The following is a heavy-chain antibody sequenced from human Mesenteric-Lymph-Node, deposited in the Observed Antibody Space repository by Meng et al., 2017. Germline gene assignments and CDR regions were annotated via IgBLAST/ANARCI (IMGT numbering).Heavy chain of an antibody. J-gene: IGHJ4*02. CDR3: ARSTHTIYSSSWPRGSYYFDY. CDR2: MNPNSGNT. CDR1: GYTFTSYD. V-gene: IGHV1-8*01. Sequence: ASVKVSCKASGYTFTSYDINWVRQATGQGLEWMGWMNPNSGNTGYAQKFQGRVTMTRNTSISTAYMELSSLRSEDTAVYYCARSTHTIYSSSWPRGSYYFDYWGQGTLVTVSS. D-gene: IGHD6-13*01.